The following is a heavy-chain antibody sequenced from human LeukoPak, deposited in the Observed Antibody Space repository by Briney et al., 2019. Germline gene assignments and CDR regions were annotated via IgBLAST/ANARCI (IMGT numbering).Heavy chain of an antibody. CDR1: GFTFSSYG. J-gene: IGHJ4*02. Sequence: GGSLRLSCAASGFTFSSYGMNWVRQAPGKGLEWVSYISSSSTTIYYADSVKGRFTIFRDNAKNSLYLQMNSLRAEDTAVYYCVRDIPIDYWGQGTLVTVSS. CDR2: ISSSSTTI. V-gene: IGHV3-48*01. CDR3: VRDIPIDY.